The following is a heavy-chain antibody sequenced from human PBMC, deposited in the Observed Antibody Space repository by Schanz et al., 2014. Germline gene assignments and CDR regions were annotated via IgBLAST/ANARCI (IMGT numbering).Heavy chain of an antibody. V-gene: IGHV1-8*02. D-gene: IGHD2-2*01. CDR1: GYTFTSYD. CDR2: MNPTTGNR. Sequence: QVQLVQSGAEVKKPGASVRLSCEASGYTFTSYDINWVRQAPGQGLEWMGWMNPTTGNRGYAQNFQGRVTMTRDTSTSTVNMELSSLRSEDTAVYYCARGGFFDSTSFDSWGQGTLVTVSS. CDR3: ARGGFFDSTSFDS. J-gene: IGHJ4*02.